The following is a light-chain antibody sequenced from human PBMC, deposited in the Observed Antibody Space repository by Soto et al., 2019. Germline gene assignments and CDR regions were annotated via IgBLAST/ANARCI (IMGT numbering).Light chain of an antibody. CDR1: QAVNTR. V-gene: IGKV3-11*01. J-gene: IGKJ4*01. Sequence: EIVLTQSPATLSSFPGDRVTLSCRASQAVNTRLAWYQHKPGQAPRLLIYLTSNRAAGIPARFSGSGSGTDFTLTISSLEPEDFAVYYCQQRSNWPPELTFGGGTKVDIK. CDR3: QQRSNWPPELT. CDR2: LTS.